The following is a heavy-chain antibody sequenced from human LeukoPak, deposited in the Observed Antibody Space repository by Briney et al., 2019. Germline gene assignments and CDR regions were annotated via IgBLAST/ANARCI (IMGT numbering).Heavy chain of an antibody. Sequence: PGGSLRLTCAASGFVFKESTMHWVRQAPGKGLEWVSLINWDGGTTHHAGSVKGRFTISRDNSKNSLYLQLNSLTSDDTALYYCTTGDEDSPMSFYYWGQGTLVTVSS. V-gene: IGHV3-43*01. D-gene: IGHD5-18*01. CDR2: INWDGGTT. CDR1: GFVFKEST. J-gene: IGHJ4*02. CDR3: TTGDEDSPMSFYY.